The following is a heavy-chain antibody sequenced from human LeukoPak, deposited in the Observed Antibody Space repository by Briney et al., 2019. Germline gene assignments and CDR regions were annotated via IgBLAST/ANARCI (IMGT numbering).Heavy chain of an antibody. CDR3: ARVAARYVGMDV. D-gene: IGHD6-6*01. CDR2: IYYSGST. Sequence: PSETLSLTCTVSGGSISSGDYYWSWIRQPPGKGLEWIGYIYYSGSTYYNPPLKSRVTISVDTSKNQFSLKLSSVTAADTAVYYCARVAARYVGMDVWGQGTTVTVSS. J-gene: IGHJ6*02. CDR1: GGSISSGDYY. V-gene: IGHV4-30-4*02.